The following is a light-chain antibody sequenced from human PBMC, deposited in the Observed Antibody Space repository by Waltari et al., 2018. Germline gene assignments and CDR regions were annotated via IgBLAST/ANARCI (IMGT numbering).Light chain of an antibody. J-gene: IGLJ3*02. V-gene: IGLV1-51*01. CDR3: GTWDSSLSAGV. Sequence: QSVLTQPPSVSAAPGQKVTISCSGSSSNIGNNYVSWYQQLPGTAPKLLTYDYNKRPSGIPDRFSGSRSGTSATLAITGLQTGDEADYYCGTWDSSLSAGVFGGGTRLTVL. CDR1: SSNIGNNY. CDR2: DYN.